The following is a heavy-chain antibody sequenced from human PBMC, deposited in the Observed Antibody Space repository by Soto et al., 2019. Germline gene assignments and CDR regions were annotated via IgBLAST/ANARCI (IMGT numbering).Heavy chain of an antibody. D-gene: IGHD6-19*01. V-gene: IGHV3-33*01. CDR1: GFTFSSYG. Sequence: GGSLRLSCAASGFTFSSYGMHWVRQAPGKGLEWVAVIWYDGSNKYYADSVKGRFTISRDNSKNTLYLQMNSLRAEDTAVYYCAREKYSSGRVLDYWGQGTLVTVSS. CDR2: IWYDGSNK. CDR3: AREKYSSGRVLDY. J-gene: IGHJ4*02.